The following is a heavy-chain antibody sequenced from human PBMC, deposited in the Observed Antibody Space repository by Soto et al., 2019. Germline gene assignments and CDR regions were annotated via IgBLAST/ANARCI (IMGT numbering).Heavy chain of an antibody. J-gene: IGHJ4*02. CDR3: TRTFISSQDSFDL. V-gene: IGHV1-46*01. CDR1: GYSFTNYY. Sequence: ASVKVSCKASGYSFTNYYMHWVRQASGQGLEYMGVIHPNGGGTSYAQKFQGRVTMTSDTSTSIVYMELSSLRSDDTAVYYCTRTFISSQDSFDLWGQGTLVTVSS. CDR2: IHPNGGGT. D-gene: IGHD6-13*01.